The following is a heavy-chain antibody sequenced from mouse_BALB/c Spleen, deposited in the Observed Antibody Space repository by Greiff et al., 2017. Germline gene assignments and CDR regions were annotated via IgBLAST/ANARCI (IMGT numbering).Heavy chain of an antibody. CDR3: ARSYGYSYYAMDY. V-gene: IGHV1-9*01. CDR2: ILPGSGST. D-gene: IGHD2-2*01. J-gene: IGHJ4*01. Sequence: QVQLQQSGAELMKPGASVKISCKATGYTFSSYWIEWVKQRPGHGLEWIGEILPGSGSTNYNEKFKGKATFTADTSSNTAYMQLSSLTSEDSAVYYCARSYGYSYYAMDYWGQGTSVTVSS. CDR1: GYTFSSYW.